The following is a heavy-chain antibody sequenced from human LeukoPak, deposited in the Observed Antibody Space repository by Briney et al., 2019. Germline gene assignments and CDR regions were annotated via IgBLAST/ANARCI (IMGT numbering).Heavy chain of an antibody. CDR2: IYYSGST. CDR3: ARDPPSYYYDSSGPQNAFDI. V-gene: IGHV4-30-4*01. J-gene: IGHJ3*02. D-gene: IGHD3-22*01. Sequence: SETLSLTCTVSGGSISSGDYYWSWIRQPPGKGLEWIGYIYYSGSTYYNPSLKSRVTISVDTSKNQFSLKLSSVTAADTAVYYCARDPPSYYYDSSGPQNAFDIWGQGTMVTVSS. CDR1: GGSISSGDYY.